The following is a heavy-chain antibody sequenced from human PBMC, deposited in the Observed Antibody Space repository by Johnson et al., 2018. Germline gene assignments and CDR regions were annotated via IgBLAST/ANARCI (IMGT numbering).Heavy chain of an antibody. J-gene: IGHJ6*03. CDR3: ARVRDGYQYGYYYYYRDG. V-gene: IGHV3-11*04. CDR1: GFGFSDYS. CDR2: ITGSAITI. Sequence: QVQLVQSGGGLVKPGGSLRLSCAASGFGFSDYSMTWIRQAPGKGLEWVSDITGSAITIYYADSVKGRFTLSRDNAKNSLYLQMNSLRAEETAVYYCARVRDGYQYGYYYYYRDGWGEGTTVTVSS. D-gene: IGHD5-24*01.